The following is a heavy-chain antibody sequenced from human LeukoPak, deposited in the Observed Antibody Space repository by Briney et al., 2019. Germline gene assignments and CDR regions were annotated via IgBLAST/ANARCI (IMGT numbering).Heavy chain of an antibody. CDR3: ARPGRDGYNSPYYFDY. Sequence: GESLKISCKGSGYSFTSYWIGWVRQMPGKGLEWMGIIYPGDSDTRYSPSSQGQVTISADKSISTAYLQWSSLKASDTAMYYCARPGRDGYNSPYYFDYWGQGTLVTVSS. D-gene: IGHD5-24*01. CDR2: IYPGDSDT. V-gene: IGHV5-51*01. J-gene: IGHJ4*02. CDR1: GYSFTSYW.